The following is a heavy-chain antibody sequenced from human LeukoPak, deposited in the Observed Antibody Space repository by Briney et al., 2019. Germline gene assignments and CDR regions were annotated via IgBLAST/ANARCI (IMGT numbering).Heavy chain of an antibody. CDR2: LYGGGSS. CDR3: ARSQYGARYWFDS. J-gene: IGHJ5*01. V-gene: IGHV3-66*01. Sequence: PGGSLRLSCVTSAFTVSSNYMSWVRQAPGKGLEWVSVLYGGGSSYYTDSVKGRFTISRDTSKNTLYLQMNSLRDEDTAVYYCARSQYGARYWFDSWGQGTLVTVSS. CDR1: AFTVSSNY. D-gene: IGHD4/OR15-4a*01.